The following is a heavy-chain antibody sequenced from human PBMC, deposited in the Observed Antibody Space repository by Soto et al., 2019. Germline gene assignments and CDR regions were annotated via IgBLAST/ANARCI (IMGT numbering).Heavy chain of an antibody. Sequence: QVQLVESGGGVVQPGRSLRLSCAASGFTFITYGMHWVRQAPGKGLEWVAVIWFDGSNKYYADSVKGRFTISRDNSKNTLYLQMNSLRAEDTAVYYCARDGGYYDSSGYYGPWNYWGQGTLVTVSS. CDR3: ARDGGYYDSSGYYGPWNY. V-gene: IGHV3-33*01. CDR1: GFTFITYG. J-gene: IGHJ4*02. D-gene: IGHD3-22*01. CDR2: IWFDGSNK.